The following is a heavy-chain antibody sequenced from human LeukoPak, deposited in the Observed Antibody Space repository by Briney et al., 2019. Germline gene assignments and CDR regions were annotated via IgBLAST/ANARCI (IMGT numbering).Heavy chain of an antibody. CDR2: ISSSSSYI. CDR3: ARVGGSYYYLDY. D-gene: IGHD1-26*01. J-gene: IGHJ4*02. Sequence: GGSLRLSCAASGFTFSSYSMNWVRQAPGKGLEWVSSISSSSSYIYYADSVKGRFTISRDNAKNSLYLQMNSLRAEDTAVYYCARVGGSYYYLDYWGQGTLVTVSS. CDR1: GFTFSSYS. V-gene: IGHV3-21*01.